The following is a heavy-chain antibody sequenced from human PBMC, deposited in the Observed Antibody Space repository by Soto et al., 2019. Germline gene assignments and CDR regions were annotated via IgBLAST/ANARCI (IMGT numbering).Heavy chain of an antibody. Sequence: QVQLVESGGGMVQPGMSLRLSCAASGLNFSSYGMHWVRQAPGKGLEWVAVIWYDGSNKYYADSVKGRFTISRDNSKNTLYLQMNSLRAEDTAVYYCAREVVSAAPYAFDIWGQGTMVTVSS. D-gene: IGHD2-15*01. J-gene: IGHJ3*02. V-gene: IGHV3-33*01. CDR1: GLNFSSYG. CDR2: IWYDGSNK. CDR3: AREVVSAAPYAFDI.